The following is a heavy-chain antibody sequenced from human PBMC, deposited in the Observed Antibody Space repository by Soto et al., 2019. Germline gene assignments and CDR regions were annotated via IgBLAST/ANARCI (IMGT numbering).Heavy chain of an antibody. CDR3: ASSRFGELPLA. CDR1: GYTFTSYY. Sequence: QVQLVQSGAEVKKPGASVKVSCKASGYTFTSYYMHWVRQAPGQGLEWMGIINPSGGSTSYAQKFQGRVTMTRDTSTSTVYMELSSLRSEDTAVYYCASSRFGELPLAWGQGTLVAVSS. D-gene: IGHD3-16*01. V-gene: IGHV1-46*01. J-gene: IGHJ4*02. CDR2: INPSGGST.